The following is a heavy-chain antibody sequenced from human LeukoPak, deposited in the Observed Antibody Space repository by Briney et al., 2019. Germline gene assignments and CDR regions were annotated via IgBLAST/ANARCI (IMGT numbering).Heavy chain of an antibody. D-gene: IGHD2-15*01. Sequence: SETLSLTCVVYGGSFSGYYWSWIRQPPGKGLEWIGEINHSGSTNYNPSLKSRVTISVDTSKNQFSLKLSSVTAADTAVYYCARGVVVVAVTFDYWGQGTLVTVSS. CDR3: ARGVVVVAVTFDY. V-gene: IGHV4-34*01. CDR1: GGSFSGYY. CDR2: INHSGST. J-gene: IGHJ4*02.